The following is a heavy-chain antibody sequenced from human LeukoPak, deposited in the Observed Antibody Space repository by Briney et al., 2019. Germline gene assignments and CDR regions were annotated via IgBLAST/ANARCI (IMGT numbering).Heavy chain of an antibody. D-gene: IGHD6-13*01. CDR2: ISAYNGNT. Sequence: ASVKVSCKASGYTFTSYGISRVRQAPGQGLEWMGWISAYNGNTNYAQKLQGRVTMTTDTSTSTAYMELRSLRSDDTAVYYCARDQAGSAAGTSGYYYYYGMDVWGQGTTVTVSS. J-gene: IGHJ6*02. CDR1: GYTFTSYG. V-gene: IGHV1-18*01. CDR3: ARDQAGSAAGTSGYYYYYGMDV.